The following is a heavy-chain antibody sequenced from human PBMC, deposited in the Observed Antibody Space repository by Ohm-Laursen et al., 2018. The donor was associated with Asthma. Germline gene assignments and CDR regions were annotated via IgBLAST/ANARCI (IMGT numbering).Heavy chain of an antibody. Sequence: SETLSLTCPAYGGSFSGYYWSWIRQPPGKGLEWIGYIFYSGSTNYNPSLKSRVTISVDTSENQFSLKLSSVTAADTAAYYCARQGYDFWSGYYLGMDVWGQGTTVTVSS. CDR3: ARQGYDFWSGYYLGMDV. J-gene: IGHJ6*02. D-gene: IGHD3-3*01. V-gene: IGHV4-59*01. CDR1: GGSFSGYY. CDR2: IFYSGST.